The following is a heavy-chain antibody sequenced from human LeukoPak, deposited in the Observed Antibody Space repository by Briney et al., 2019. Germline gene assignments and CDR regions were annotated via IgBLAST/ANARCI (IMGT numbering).Heavy chain of an antibody. CDR3: AKDLGYDILNAHAFDI. CDR1: GFTFSSYS. J-gene: IGHJ3*02. V-gene: IGHV3-48*01. CDR2: ISSSRSTI. D-gene: IGHD3-9*01. Sequence: GGSLRLSCAASGFTFSSYSMNWVRQAPGKGLEGVSYISSSRSTIYYADSVKGRFTISRSNAKNSLYPQKNSLRAEDTAVYYCAKDLGYDILNAHAFDIWGPGTMVTVSS.